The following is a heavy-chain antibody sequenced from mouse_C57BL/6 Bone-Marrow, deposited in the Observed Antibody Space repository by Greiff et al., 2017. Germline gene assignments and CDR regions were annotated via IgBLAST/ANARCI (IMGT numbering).Heavy chain of an antibody. V-gene: IGHV5-4*03. CDR2: ISDGGSYT. D-gene: IGHD1-1*01. J-gene: IGHJ2*01. CDR3: ARRITTVLFDY. CDR1: GFTFSSYA. Sequence: EVQGVESGGGLVKPGGSLKLSCAASGFTFSSYAMSWVRQTPEKRLEWVATISDGGSYTYYPDNVKGRFTISRDNAKNNLYLQMSHLKSEDTAMYYCARRITTVLFDYWGQGTTLTVSS.